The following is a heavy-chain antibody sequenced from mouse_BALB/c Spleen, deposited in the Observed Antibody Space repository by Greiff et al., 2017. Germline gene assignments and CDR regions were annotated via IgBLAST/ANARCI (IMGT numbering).Heavy chain of an antibody. V-gene: IGHV3-8*02. CDR2: ISYSGST. Sequence: EVKLMESGPSLVKPSQTLSLTCSVTGDSITSGYWNWIRKFPGNKLEYMGYISYSGSTYYNPSLKSRISITRDTSKNQYYLQLNSVTTEDTATYYCARAPYGSHYFDYWGQGTTLTVSS. J-gene: IGHJ2*01. CDR1: GDSITSGY. CDR3: ARAPYGSHYFDY. D-gene: IGHD2-2*01.